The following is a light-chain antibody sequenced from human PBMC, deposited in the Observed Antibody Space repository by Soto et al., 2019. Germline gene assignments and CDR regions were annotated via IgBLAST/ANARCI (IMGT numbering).Light chain of an antibody. J-gene: IGKJ2*01. CDR3: QQYGSYST. CDR2: DVS. V-gene: IGKV1-5*01. CDR1: QSISSW. Sequence: DIQMTQSPSTLSASVGDRVTITCRASQSISSWLAWYQQKPGKAPKVLIYDVSSLESGVPSRFSGSASGTEFTLTISSLQPDDFATYYCQQYGSYSTFGQGTKLEIK.